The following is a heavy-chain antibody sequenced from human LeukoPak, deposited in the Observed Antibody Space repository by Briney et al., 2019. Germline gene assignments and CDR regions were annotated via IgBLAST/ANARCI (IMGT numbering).Heavy chain of an antibody. V-gene: IGHV4-61*02. CDR3: ARDTQYYGFWSGYYAFDY. J-gene: IGHJ4*02. CDR2: IYTSGST. Sequence: SETLSLTCTVSGGSISSGSYYWSWIRQPAGKGLEWIGRIYTSGSTNYNPSLKSRVTISVDTSKNQFSLKLSSVTAADTAVYYCARDTQYYGFWSGYYAFDYWGQGTLVTVSS. CDR1: GGSISSGSYY. D-gene: IGHD3-3*01.